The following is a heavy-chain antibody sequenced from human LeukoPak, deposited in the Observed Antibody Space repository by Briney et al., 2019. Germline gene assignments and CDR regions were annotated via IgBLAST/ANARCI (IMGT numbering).Heavy chain of an antibody. V-gene: IGHV4-61*02. CDR2: IYTSGST. CDR1: GGSISSGSYY. D-gene: IGHD3-10*01. Sequence: SQTLSLTCTVSGGSISSGSYYWSWIRQPAGKGLEWIGRIYTSGSTNYNPSLKSRVTISVDTSKNQFSLKLSSVTAADTAVYYCASPAMVREPRDYWGQGTLVTVSS. CDR3: ASPAMVREPRDY. J-gene: IGHJ4*02.